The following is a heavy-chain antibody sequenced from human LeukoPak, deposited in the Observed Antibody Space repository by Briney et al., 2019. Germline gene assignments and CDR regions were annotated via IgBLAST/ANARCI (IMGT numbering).Heavy chain of an antibody. J-gene: IGHJ4*02. CDR3: ARGSKYSSSWYVEY. V-gene: IGHV3-74*01. CDR1: GFTFSSYW. D-gene: IGHD6-13*01. Sequence: GGSLRLSCAASGFTFSSYWMHWVRQAPGKGPVWVSSMNSDESTTTYADSVKGRFTISRDNANNTLYLQMNSLRVEDTAVYYCARGSKYSSSWYVEYWGQGTLVTVSS. CDR2: MNSDESTT.